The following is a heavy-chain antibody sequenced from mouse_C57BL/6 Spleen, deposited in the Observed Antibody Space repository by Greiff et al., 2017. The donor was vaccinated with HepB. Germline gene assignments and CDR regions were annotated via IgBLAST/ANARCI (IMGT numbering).Heavy chain of an antibody. Sequence: EVQLQQSGPELVKPGASVKIPCKASGYTFTDYNMDWVKQSHGKSLEWMGDINPNNGGTIYNQKFKGKATLTVDKSSSTAYMELRSLTSEDTAVYYCARSLYYYGSSYPWYFDVWGTGTTVTVSS. D-gene: IGHD1-1*01. J-gene: IGHJ1*03. CDR1: GYTFTDYN. V-gene: IGHV1-18*01. CDR2: INPNNGGT. CDR3: ARSLYYYGSSYPWYFDV.